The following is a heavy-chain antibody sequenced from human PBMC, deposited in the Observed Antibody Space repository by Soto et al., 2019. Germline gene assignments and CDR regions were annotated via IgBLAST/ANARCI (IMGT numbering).Heavy chain of an antibody. CDR3: ARTGTTWWFDP. D-gene: IGHD1-1*01. J-gene: IGHJ5*02. V-gene: IGHV1-18*01. Sequence: ASMKGSRTASGYTLTSHGISRGRQAPGQGLEWMGWISAYNGNTNYAQKLQGRVTMTTDTSTSTAYMELRSLRSDDTAVYYCARTGTTWWFDPWGQGTLVTVSS. CDR1: GYTLTSHG. CDR2: ISAYNGNT.